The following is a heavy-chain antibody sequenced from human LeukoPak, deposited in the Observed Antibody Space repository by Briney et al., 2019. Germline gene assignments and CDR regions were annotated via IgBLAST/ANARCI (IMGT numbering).Heavy chain of an antibody. Sequence: GGSLRLSCAASGFTFSSYAMSWVRQAPGKGLEWVSAISGSGGSTYYADSVKGRFTISRDNSKNTLYLQMNSLRAEDTAVYYCAKDPLPYCSGGSCYSSFDCWGQGTLVTVSS. CDR1: GFTFSSYA. D-gene: IGHD2-15*01. CDR2: ISGSGGST. V-gene: IGHV3-23*01. CDR3: AKDPLPYCSGGSCYSSFDC. J-gene: IGHJ4*02.